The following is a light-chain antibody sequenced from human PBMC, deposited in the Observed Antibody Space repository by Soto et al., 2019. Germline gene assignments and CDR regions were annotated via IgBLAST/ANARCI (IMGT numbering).Light chain of an antibody. CDR1: SSDVGSYNP. Sequence: QSVLPQPASVSGSPGQSITISCTGTSSDVGSYNPVSWYQQHPGKAPKLMIYEVSKRPSGVSNRFSGSKSGNTASLTISGLQAEDEADYYCCSYAGSSTFVFGTGTKVTVL. V-gene: IGLV2-23*02. CDR3: CSYAGSSTFV. CDR2: EVS. J-gene: IGLJ1*01.